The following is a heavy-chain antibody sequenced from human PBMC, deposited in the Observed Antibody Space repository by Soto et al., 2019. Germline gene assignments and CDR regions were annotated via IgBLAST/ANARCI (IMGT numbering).Heavy chain of an antibody. J-gene: IGHJ6*02. CDR1: GGSISSSSYY. CDR3: AKIITDYYYGMDV. D-gene: IGHD3-22*01. V-gene: IGHV4-39*01. Sequence: PSETLSLTCTVSGGSISSSSYYWGWIRQPPGKGLEWIGSIYYSGSTYYNPSLKSRVTISVDTSKNQFSLKLSSVTAADTAVYYCAKIITDYYYGMDVWGQGTTVTVSS. CDR2: IYYSGST.